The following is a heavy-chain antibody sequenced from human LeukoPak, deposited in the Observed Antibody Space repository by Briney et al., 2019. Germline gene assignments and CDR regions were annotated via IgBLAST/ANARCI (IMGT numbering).Heavy chain of an antibody. CDR2: ISTSSTYI. Sequence: GGSLRLSCAASGFTFSGYSVNWVRQAPGKGLEWVSSISTSSTYIFYANSVKGRFTISRDNAKNSLYLQMSSLRAEDTAVYYCARDGGYNLDFWGQGTLVTVSS. J-gene: IGHJ4*02. CDR3: ARDGGYNLDF. V-gene: IGHV3-21*06. CDR1: GFTFSGYS. D-gene: IGHD1-1*01.